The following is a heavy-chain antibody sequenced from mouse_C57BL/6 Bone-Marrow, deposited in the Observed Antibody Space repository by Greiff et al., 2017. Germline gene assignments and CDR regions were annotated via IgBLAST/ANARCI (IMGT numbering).Heavy chain of an antibody. J-gene: IGHJ1*03. CDR1: GYTFTSYW. CDR3: ARHGSSWIWYFDV. CDR2: IDPSDSET. Sequence: QVQLQQPGAELVRPGSSVKLSCKASGYTFTSYWMHWVKQRPIQGLEWIGNIDPSDSETHYNQKFKDKATLTVDKSSSTAYMQLSSLTSEDSAVYYCARHGSSWIWYFDVWGTGTTVTVSS. V-gene: IGHV1-52*01. D-gene: IGHD1-1*01.